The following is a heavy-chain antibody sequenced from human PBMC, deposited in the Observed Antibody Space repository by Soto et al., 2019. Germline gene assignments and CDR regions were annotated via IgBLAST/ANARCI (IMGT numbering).Heavy chain of an antibody. CDR1: GGTFSRHA. V-gene: IGHV1-69*01. CDR3: ARGWGYDSTDYYYAY. J-gene: IGHJ4*02. CDR2: IIPIVGTA. Sequence: QVQLVQSGAEVRKPGSSVKVSCKASGGTFSRHAISWVRQAPGQGLEWMGGIIPIVGTANHAQKFQGRVTIIADESTSTVYMELSSVRSEDTAIYYCARGWGYDSTDYYYAYWGQGTLVIVSS. D-gene: IGHD3-22*01.